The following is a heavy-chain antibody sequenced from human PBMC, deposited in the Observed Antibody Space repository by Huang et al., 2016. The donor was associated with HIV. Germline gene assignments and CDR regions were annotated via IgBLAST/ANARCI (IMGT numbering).Heavy chain of an antibody. CDR2: MKPNTGKS. Sequence: QVHLVQSGAEVKKPGASVKVSCKASGYTFTNYDINWVGQAPGRGLEWMVWMKPNTGKSGFAQSFQGRVTITRKTAITTAYMELTSLTSEDTAVYYCARSAYGDLDYWGLGTLVIVSS. V-gene: IGHV1-8*03. CDR1: GYTFTNYD. D-gene: IGHD4-17*01. CDR3: ARSAYGDLDY. J-gene: IGHJ4*02.